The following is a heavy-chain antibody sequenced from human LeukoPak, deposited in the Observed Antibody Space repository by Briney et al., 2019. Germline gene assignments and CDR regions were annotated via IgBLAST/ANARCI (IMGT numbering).Heavy chain of an antibody. Sequence: PGGSLRLSCAASGLTFSNYDMNWVRQAPGKGLEWISYITGSGNIIFYAGSVKGRFTISRDNAWNSLYLQMNSLRAEDTSVYYCASSWAYCGGDCHNEGGAFDIWGQGTMVTVSS. CDR3: ASSWAYCGGDCHNEGGAFDI. D-gene: IGHD2-21*02. V-gene: IGHV3-48*03. CDR1: GLTFSNYD. CDR2: ITGSGNII. J-gene: IGHJ3*02.